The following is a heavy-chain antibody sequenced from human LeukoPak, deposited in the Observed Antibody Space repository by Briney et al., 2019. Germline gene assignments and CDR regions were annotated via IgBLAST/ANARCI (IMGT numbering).Heavy chain of an antibody. CDR3: ARTYCSTTSCYVDS. CDR2: IYYSGST. D-gene: IGHD2-2*01. V-gene: IGHV4-59*08. Sequence: SETLSLTCTVSGGSISSYYWSWIRQPPGKGLEWIGYIYYSGSTNYNPSLKSRVTISLDTSKNQFSLKLTSVTAADTAVYYCARTYCSTTSCYVDSWGQGTLVTVSS. J-gene: IGHJ4*02. CDR1: GGSISSYY.